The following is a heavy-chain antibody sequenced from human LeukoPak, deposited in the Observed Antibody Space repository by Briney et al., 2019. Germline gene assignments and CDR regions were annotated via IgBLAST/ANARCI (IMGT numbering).Heavy chain of an antibody. Sequence: PSETLSLTCTVSGGSICSGDYYWSWIRQPPGKGLEWIGYIYYSGSTYYNPSLKSRVTISVDTSKNQFSLKLSSVTAADTAVYYCARSSGYSLMWDFDYWGQGTLVTVSS. CDR1: GGSICSGDYY. J-gene: IGHJ4*02. CDR3: ARSSGYSLMWDFDY. CDR2: IYYSGST. D-gene: IGHD3-22*01. V-gene: IGHV4-30-4*01.